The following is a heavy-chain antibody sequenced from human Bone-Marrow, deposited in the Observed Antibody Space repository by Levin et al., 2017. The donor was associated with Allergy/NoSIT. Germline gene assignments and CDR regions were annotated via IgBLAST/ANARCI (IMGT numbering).Heavy chain of an antibody. D-gene: IGHD5-12*01. CDR2: IYSSGSA. CDR3: TKLHCSHNGYPGD. J-gene: IGHJ4*02. CDR1: GDSISGSY. Sequence: PSETLSLTCTVSGDSISGSYWSWIRQPPGKGLEWIGYIYSSGSAQYNPSLKSRVTLSVDTSRDQFSLSLTSVTAADTAVYYCTKLHCSHNGYPGDWGQGILVTVSS. V-gene: IGHV4-59*08.